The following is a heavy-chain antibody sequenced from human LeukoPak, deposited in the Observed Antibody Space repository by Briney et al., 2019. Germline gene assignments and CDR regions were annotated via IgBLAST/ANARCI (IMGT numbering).Heavy chain of an antibody. J-gene: IGHJ6*03. CDR2: INHSGST. V-gene: IGHV4-34*01. D-gene: IGHD3-10*01. Sequence: SETLSLPCAVYGGSFSGYYWSWIRKPPGKGLEWIGEINHSGSTNYNPSLKSRVTISVDTSKNQFSLKLSSVTAADTAVYYCARKLWFGVLYYYYYMDVWGKGTTVTISS. CDR3: ARKLWFGVLYYYYYMDV. CDR1: GGSFSGYY.